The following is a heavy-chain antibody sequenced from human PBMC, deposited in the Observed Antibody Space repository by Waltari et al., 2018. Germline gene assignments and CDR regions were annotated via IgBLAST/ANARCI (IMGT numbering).Heavy chain of an antibody. V-gene: IGHV4-39*01. D-gene: IGHD2-15*01. CDR1: GGSISSSSYY. CDR2: IYYSGST. CDR3: ARQRLGDIVVVVAATPVWYFDL. Sequence: QLQLQESGPGLVKPSETLSLTCTVSGGSISSSSYYWGWLRQPPGEGLEWIGSIYYSGSTYYNPYLKSRVTISVDTSKNQFSLKLSSVTAADTAVYYCARQRLGDIVVVVAATPVWYFDLWGRGTLVTVSS. J-gene: IGHJ2*01.